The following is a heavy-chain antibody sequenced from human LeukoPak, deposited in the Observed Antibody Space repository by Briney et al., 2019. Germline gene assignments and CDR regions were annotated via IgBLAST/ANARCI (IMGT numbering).Heavy chain of an antibody. CDR3: ARDGLGYCSGGSCFEVHYFDY. Sequence: PGGSLRLSCAASEFTFSTYSMHWVRQAPGKGLEWVAVISYDGSNKYYADSVKGRFTISRDNSKNTLYLQMNSLRAEDTAVYYCARDGLGYCSGGSCFEVHYFDYWGQGTLVTVSS. CDR1: EFTFSTYS. V-gene: IGHV3-30*04. D-gene: IGHD2-15*01. CDR2: ISYDGSNK. J-gene: IGHJ4*02.